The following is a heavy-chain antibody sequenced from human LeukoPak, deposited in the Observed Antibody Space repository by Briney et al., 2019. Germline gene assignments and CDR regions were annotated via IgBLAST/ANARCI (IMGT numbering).Heavy chain of an antibody. D-gene: IGHD3-3*01. CDR1: GFTFSSHE. J-gene: IGHJ4*02. CDR3: ARVPLSSGYFDY. Sequence: GGSLRLSCAASGFTFSSHEMNWVRQAPGKGLEWVSYISGSGSTIYYADSVKGRFTISRDNDKNSLYLQMNRLRAEDTAVYYCARVPLSSGYFDYWGQGSLVTVSS. CDR2: ISGSGSTI. V-gene: IGHV3-48*03.